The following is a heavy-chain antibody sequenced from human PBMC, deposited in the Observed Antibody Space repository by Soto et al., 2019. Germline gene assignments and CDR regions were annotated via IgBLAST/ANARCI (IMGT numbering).Heavy chain of an antibody. J-gene: IGHJ4*02. CDR2: ISSSISYI. Sequence: RGSLRLSCAASGFTFSSYSMNWVRQDPGKGLEWVSSISSSISYIYYADSVKGRFTISRDNDKNSLYLQMNSLRAEDTAVYYCARKESTHHISGCSIWCQGNMVIVSA. V-gene: IGHV3-21*01. CDR3: ARKESTHHISGCSI. D-gene: IGHD3-22*01. CDR1: GFTFSSYS.